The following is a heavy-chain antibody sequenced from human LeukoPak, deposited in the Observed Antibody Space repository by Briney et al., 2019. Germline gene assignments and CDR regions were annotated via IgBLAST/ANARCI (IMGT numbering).Heavy chain of an antibody. Sequence: ASVKVSCKVSGYTLTELSMHWVRQAPGKGLEWMGGFDPEDGETIYAQKFQGRVTMTEDTSTDTAYMELNSLRSEDTAVYYCATVSLWFGDEPLGGEYYFDYWGQGTLVTVSS. CDR3: ATVSLWFGDEPLGGEYYFDY. J-gene: IGHJ4*02. V-gene: IGHV1-24*01. CDR1: GYTLTELS. D-gene: IGHD3-10*01. CDR2: FDPEDGET.